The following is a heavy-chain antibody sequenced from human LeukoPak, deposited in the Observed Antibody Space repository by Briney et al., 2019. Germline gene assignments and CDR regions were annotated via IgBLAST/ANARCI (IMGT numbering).Heavy chain of an antibody. D-gene: IGHD5-12*01. V-gene: IGHV3-7*01. CDR1: GLTFSSYW. CDR2: IKQDGSEK. J-gene: IGHJ4*02. Sequence: GGSLRLSCAASGLTFSSYWMSWVRQAPGKGLEGVANIKQDGSEKYYVDSVKGRFTISRDNAKNSLYLQMNSLRAEDTAVYYCARVGYSGYEDYWGQGTLVTVSS. CDR3: ARVGYSGYEDY.